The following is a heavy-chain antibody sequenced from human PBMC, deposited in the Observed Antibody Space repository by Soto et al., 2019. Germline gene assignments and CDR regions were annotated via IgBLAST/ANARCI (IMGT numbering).Heavy chain of an antibody. CDR1: GYTFTSYA. Sequence: ASVKVSCKASGYTFTSYAMHWVRQAPGQRLEWMGWINAGNGNTKYSQKFQGRVTITRDTSASTAYMELSSLRSEDTAVYYCVYARAYYYGSGSIEGGNWFDPWGQGTLVTVSS. CDR3: VYARAYYYGSGSIEGGNWFDP. V-gene: IGHV1-3*01. J-gene: IGHJ5*02. CDR2: INAGNGNT. D-gene: IGHD3-10*01.